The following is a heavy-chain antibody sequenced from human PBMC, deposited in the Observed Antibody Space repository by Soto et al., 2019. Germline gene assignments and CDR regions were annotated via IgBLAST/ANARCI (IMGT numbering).Heavy chain of an antibody. D-gene: IGHD6-6*01. V-gene: IGHV4-59*01. CDR3: ERDFGSSISY. Sequence: QVQLQESGPGLVKPSETLSLTCTVSGGSISSYYWSWIRQPPGKGLEWIGYIYYNGSTNYNPSLKSRVTISVDTSKNQLSLKLSSVTAADTAVYYCERDFGSSISYWGQGTLVTVSS. CDR2: IYYNGST. CDR1: GGSISSYY. J-gene: IGHJ4*02.